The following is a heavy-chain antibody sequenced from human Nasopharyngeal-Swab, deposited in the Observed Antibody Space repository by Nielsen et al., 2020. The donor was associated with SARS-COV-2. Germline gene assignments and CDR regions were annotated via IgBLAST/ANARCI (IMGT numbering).Heavy chain of an antibody. CDR1: GYTFTSYG. CDR2: ISAYNGNT. D-gene: IGHD3-22*01. CDR3: ARFPAGGYYGSSGYYYWYFDL. V-gene: IGHV1-18*01. J-gene: IGHJ2*01. Sequence: ASVKVSCKGSGYTFTSYGISWVRQAPGQGLEWMGWISAYNGNTNYAQKLQGRVTMTTDTSTSTAYMELRSLRSDDTAVYYCARFPAGGYYGSSGYYYWYFDLWGRGTLVTVSS.